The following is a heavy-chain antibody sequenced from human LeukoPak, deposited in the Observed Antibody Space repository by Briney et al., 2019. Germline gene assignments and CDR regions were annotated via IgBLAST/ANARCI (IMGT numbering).Heavy chain of an antibody. CDR3: ARGSGSYPD. V-gene: IGHV3-7*01. D-gene: IGHD1-26*01. CDR2: INQDGSEK. J-gene: IGHJ4*02. Sequence: GGSLRLSCAASGFSVSNYWMSWVRQAPGKGLEWVANINQDGSEKDYVDSVKGRFTISRDNAKNSLYLQMNSLRAEDTAVYYCARGSGSYPDWGQGTLVTVSS. CDR1: GFSVSNYW.